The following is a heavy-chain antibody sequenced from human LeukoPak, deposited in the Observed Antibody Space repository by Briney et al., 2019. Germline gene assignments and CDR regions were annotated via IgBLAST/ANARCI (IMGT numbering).Heavy chain of an antibody. CDR1: GGSISSYY. V-gene: IGHV4-59*01. D-gene: IGHD3-10*01. CDR3: ARDTMIRGVPYYFDF. J-gene: IGHJ4*02. Sequence: SETLSLTCTVSGGSISSYYWSWLRQPPGTGLGWIGYIYYSGSTNYSPSLKSRVTISVDTSKNQFSLKLSSVTAADTAVYYCARDTMIRGVPYYFDFWGQGTLVTVSS. CDR2: IYYSGST.